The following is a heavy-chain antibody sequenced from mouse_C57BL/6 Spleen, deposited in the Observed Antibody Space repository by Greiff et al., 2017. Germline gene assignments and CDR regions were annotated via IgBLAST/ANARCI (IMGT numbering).Heavy chain of an antibody. CDR2: IYPGDGDT. CDR3: ARAPITTRCFDV. CDR1: GYAFRSYW. Sequence: QVPLQQSGAELVKPGASVKISCKASGYAFRSYWMNWVKQRPGKGLAGIGQIYPGDGDTNYNGTFKGKATLTADKSSSTAYMQLSSLTSEDSAVYFCARAPITTRCFDVWGTGTTVTVSS. J-gene: IGHJ1*03. V-gene: IGHV1-80*01. D-gene: IGHD1-1*01.